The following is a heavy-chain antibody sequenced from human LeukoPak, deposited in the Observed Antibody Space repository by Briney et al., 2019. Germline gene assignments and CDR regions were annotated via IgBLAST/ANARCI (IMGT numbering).Heavy chain of an antibody. CDR1: GFTFSSYA. Sequence: GGSLRLSCAASGFTFSSYAMSWVRQAPGKGLEWVSYISSSSRTIYYADSVKGRFTISRDNAKNSLYLQMNSLRAEDTAVYYCAREDYWGQGTLVTVSS. CDR2: ISSSSRTI. J-gene: IGHJ4*02. V-gene: IGHV3-48*04. CDR3: AREDY.